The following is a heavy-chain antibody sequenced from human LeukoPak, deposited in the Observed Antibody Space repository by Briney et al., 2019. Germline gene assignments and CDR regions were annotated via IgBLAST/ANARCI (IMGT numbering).Heavy chain of an antibody. CDR1: GFTFSSYW. CDR3: ARSYSSSWDDYYYYGMDV. V-gene: IGHV3-7*03. CDR2: IKQDGSEK. J-gene: IGHJ6*02. D-gene: IGHD6-13*01. Sequence: GGSLRLSCAASGFTFSSYWMSWVRQAPGKGLEWVANIKQDGSEKYYVDSVKGRFTISRDNAKNSLYLQMNSLRAEDTAVYYCARSYSSSWDDYYYYGMDVWGQGTTVTVSS.